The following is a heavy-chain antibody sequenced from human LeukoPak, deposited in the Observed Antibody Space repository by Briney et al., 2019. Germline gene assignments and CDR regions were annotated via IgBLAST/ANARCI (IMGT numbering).Heavy chain of an antibody. J-gene: IGHJ6*03. V-gene: IGHV1-69*05. Sequence: SVKVSCKASGGTFSSYAISWVRQAPGQGLEWMGGIIPIFGTANYAQKFQGRVTITTDESTSTACMELSSLRSEDTAVYYCARSIVATIANYYYYYYMDVWGKGTTVTVSS. CDR1: GGTFSSYA. CDR2: IIPIFGTA. D-gene: IGHD5-12*01. CDR3: ARSIVATIANYYYYYYMDV.